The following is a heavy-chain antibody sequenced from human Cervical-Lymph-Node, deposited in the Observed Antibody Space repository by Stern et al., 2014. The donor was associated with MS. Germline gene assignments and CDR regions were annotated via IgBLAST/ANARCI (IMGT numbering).Heavy chain of an antibody. CDR1: GFTFTSYS. V-gene: IGHV3-21*01. CDR3: AREMRGYNYGYDS. J-gene: IGHJ5*01. CDR2: ISRSGTSI. D-gene: IGHD5-18*01. Sequence: EVHLVESGGGLVKPGGSLRLSCAASGFTFTSYSMNWVRQAPGKGLEWISSISRSGTSIYYADSVKGRFTISRDDAKNSLDLQMSSLRVEDTAVYFCAREMRGYNYGYDSWGQGTLVTVSS.